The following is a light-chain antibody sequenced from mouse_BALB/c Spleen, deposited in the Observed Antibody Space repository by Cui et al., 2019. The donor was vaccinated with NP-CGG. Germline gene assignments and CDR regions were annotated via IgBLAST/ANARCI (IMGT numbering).Light chain of an antibody. CDR1: IGAVTTSNY. V-gene: IGLV1*01. CDR2: GTN. J-gene: IGLJ1*01. CDR3: ALWYSNHWV. Sequence: QPVVTQESALITSPGETVTLTCRSSIGAVTTSNYANWVQEKPDHLFTGLIGGTNNRVPGVPARLSGSLIGDKAALTITGAQTEDEAIYFCALWYSNHWVFGGGTKLTVL.